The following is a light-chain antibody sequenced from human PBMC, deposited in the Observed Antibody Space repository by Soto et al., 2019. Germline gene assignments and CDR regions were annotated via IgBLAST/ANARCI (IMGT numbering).Light chain of an antibody. CDR1: SSDVGSYNL. CDR2: EGS. CDR3: CSYAGSTGV. J-gene: IGLJ1*01. V-gene: IGLV2-23*01. Sequence: SVLTQPASLSGSPGQSITISCTGTSSDVGSYNLVSWYQQHPGKAPKLMIYEGSKRPSGVSNRFSGSKSGNTASLTISGLQAEDEADYYCCSYAGSTGVFGTGTKVTVL.